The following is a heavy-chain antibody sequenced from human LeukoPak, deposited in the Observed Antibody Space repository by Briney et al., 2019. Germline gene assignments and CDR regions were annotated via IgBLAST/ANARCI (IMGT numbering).Heavy chain of an antibody. D-gene: IGHD4-17*01. CDR3: ARGLGYGEYLVPFDI. J-gene: IGHJ3*02. CDR1: GXSISSSSYY. Sequence: SETLSLTCTVSGXSISSSSYYWGWIRQPPGKGLEWIGSIYYSGSTYYNPSLKSRVTISVDTSKNQFSLKLSSVTAADTAVYYCARGLGYGEYLVPFDIWGQGTLVTVSS. V-gene: IGHV4-39*07. CDR2: IYYSGST.